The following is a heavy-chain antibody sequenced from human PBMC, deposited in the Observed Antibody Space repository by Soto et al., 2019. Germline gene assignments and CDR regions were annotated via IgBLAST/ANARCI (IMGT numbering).Heavy chain of an antibody. CDR1: GGSFSGYY. D-gene: IGHD3-9*01. V-gene: IGHV4-34*01. J-gene: IGHJ4*02. CDR2: INHSGST. CDR3: ASGGHTITPKD. Sequence: QVQLQQWGAGLLKPSETLSLTCAVYGGSFSGYYWSWIRQPPGKGLEWIGEINHSGSTNYNPSLKSRVTISVDTSKKQFSLKLSSVTAADTAVYYCASGGHTITPKDWGQGTLVTVSS.